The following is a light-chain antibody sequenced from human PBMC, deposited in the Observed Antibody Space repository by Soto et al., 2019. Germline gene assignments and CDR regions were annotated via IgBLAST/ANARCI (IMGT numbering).Light chain of an antibody. Sequence: DLQMTQSPAYVPASVRDRLTITYRASQGISGWLAWYQQKPGKAPNLLIYDASTLRNGVPSRFSGSGSGTDFTLTIRSLQPEDFATYYCQKSYSTPRLTVGTGTKVDIK. V-gene: IGKV1-12*01. J-gene: IGKJ3*01. CDR2: DAS. CDR3: QKSYSTPRLT. CDR1: QGISGW.